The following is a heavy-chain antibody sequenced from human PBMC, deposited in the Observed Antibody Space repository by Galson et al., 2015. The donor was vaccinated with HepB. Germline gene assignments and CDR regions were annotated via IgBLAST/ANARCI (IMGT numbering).Heavy chain of an antibody. CDR3: ARDQSVYAPS. V-gene: IGHV3-74*01. CDR1: GFGFSSSW. J-gene: IGHJ5*02. Sequence: SLRLSCAASGFGFSSSWMPWVRRAPGKGLVWVSRINTDGSATSYADSVKGRFTISRDNAKNTLYLQMNSLRVEETAVYYCARDQSVYAPSWGQGTLVTVSS. D-gene: IGHD2-2*01. CDR2: INTDGSAT.